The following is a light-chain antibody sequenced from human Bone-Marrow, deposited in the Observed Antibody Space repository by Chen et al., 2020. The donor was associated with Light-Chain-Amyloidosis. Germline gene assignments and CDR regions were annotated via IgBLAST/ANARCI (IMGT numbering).Light chain of an antibody. CDR3: SSYTSSSTLV. V-gene: IGLV2-14*01. CDR2: DVS. J-gene: IGLJ3*02. CDR1: SSDVGGYNY. Sequence: QSALTQPASVSGSPGQSITISCTGTSSDVGGYNYVSWYQQHPGKAPKLMIYDVSNRPSGVSKRFAGSKSSNTASMTISRLQAEDEADYYCSSYTSSSTLVFGGGTKLTVL.